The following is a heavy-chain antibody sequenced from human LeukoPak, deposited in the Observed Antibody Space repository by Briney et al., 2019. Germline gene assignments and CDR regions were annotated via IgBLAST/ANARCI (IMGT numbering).Heavy chain of an antibody. V-gene: IGHV4-4*07. CDR1: GGSISSYY. Sequence: SETLSLTCTVSGGSISSYYWSWIRQPAGKGLEWIGRTYTSGSTNYNPSLKSRVTISVDTSKNQFSLKLSSVTAADTAVYYCARGGATTRYYYYMDVWGKGTTVTVSS. D-gene: IGHD1/OR15-1a*01. CDR3: ARGGATTRYYYYMDV. J-gene: IGHJ6*03. CDR2: TYTSGST.